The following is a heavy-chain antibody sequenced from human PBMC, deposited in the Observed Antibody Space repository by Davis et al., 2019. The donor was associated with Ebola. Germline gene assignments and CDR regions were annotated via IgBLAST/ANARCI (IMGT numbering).Heavy chain of an antibody. J-gene: IGHJ4*02. CDR3: VKDVSSSSWGDYFDY. CDR2: ITWHGGDA. V-gene: IGHV3-43*01. Sequence: PGGSLRLSCAASGFTFDDYTMHWVRQVPGKGLEWVGLITWHGGDAHYADSVRGRFTISRDNSRNSLYLQMNSLRTADTAFYYCVKDVSSSSWGDYFDYWGQGTLVTVSS. CDR1: GFTFDDYT. D-gene: IGHD6-13*01.